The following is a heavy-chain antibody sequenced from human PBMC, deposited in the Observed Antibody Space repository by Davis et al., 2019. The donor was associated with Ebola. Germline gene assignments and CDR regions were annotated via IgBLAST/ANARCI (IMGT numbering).Heavy chain of an antibody. CDR3: ARDKGVTAPDFDN. V-gene: IGHV3-23*01. Sequence: GESLKISCAASGFTFSNYAMSWVRQAPGKGLEWVSAISSSGGGTYYADSVKGRFTISRDNSKNTLYLQMNSLRAEDTAVYYCARDKGVTAPDFDNWGQGTLVTVSS. D-gene: IGHD2-21*02. J-gene: IGHJ4*02. CDR1: GFTFSNYA. CDR2: ISSSGGGT.